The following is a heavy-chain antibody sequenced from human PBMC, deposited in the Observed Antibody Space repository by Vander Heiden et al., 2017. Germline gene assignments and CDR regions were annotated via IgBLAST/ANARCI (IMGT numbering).Heavy chain of an antibody. J-gene: IGHJ6*02. CDR3: ATGLSGTYSYYYGMGV. CDR1: SDHY. CDR2: SRNKVNSYTT. D-gene: IGHD1-26*01. V-gene: IGHV3-72*01. Sequence: SDHYVDWFRKAPGKGLEWVGRSRNKVNSYTTEYAASAKGRFTMSRDDSKNSLFLQMNSLKTEDTAVYFCATGLSGTYSYYYGMGVWGQGTTVTVSS.